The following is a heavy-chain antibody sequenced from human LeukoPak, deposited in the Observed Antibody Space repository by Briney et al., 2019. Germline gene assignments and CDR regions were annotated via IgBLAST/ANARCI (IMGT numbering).Heavy chain of an antibody. D-gene: IGHD1-26*01. CDR2: ISSSGSST. V-gene: IGHV3-23*01. Sequence: PGGSLTLSCAASGFTFSSYTMNWVRQAPGKGLEWVSSISSSGSSTFYADSVKGRFTISRDNSKNTLYLQMNNRRAEDTAVYYCAKGVSGSHAVYFDYWGQGTLVTVSS. CDR3: AKGVSGSHAVYFDY. CDR1: GFTFSSYT. J-gene: IGHJ4*02.